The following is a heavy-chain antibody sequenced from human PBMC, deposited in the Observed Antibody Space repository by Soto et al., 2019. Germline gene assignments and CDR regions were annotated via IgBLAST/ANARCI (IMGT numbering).Heavy chain of an antibody. Sequence: SVKVSCKASGGTFSSYAISWVRQAPGRGLEWMGGIIPIFGTANYAQKFQGRVTITADESTSTAYMELSSLRSEDTAVYYCASTSVVVITYYYYGMDVWGQGTTVTVSS. CDR1: GGTFSSYA. J-gene: IGHJ6*02. D-gene: IGHD3-22*01. CDR2: IIPIFGTA. V-gene: IGHV1-69*13. CDR3: ASTSVVVITYYYYGMDV.